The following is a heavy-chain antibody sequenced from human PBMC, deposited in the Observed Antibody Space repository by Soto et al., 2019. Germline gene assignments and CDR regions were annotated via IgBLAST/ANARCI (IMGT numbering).Heavy chain of an antibody. CDR3: ARGRALRLAARPGGGLDY. J-gene: IGHJ4*02. Sequence: SETLSLTCAVYGGSFSGYYWSWIRQPPGKGLEWIGEINHSGSTNYNPSLKSRVTISVDTSKNQFSLKLSSVTAADTAVYYCARGRALRLAARPGGGLDYWGQGTLVTVS. CDR1: GGSFSGYY. CDR2: INHSGST. D-gene: IGHD6-6*01. V-gene: IGHV4-34*01.